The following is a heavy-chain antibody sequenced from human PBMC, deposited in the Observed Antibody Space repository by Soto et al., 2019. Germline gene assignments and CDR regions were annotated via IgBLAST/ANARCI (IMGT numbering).Heavy chain of an antibody. CDR3: ARGRRVRGRINYYYYYYMDV. CDR1: GFTFSSYD. D-gene: IGHD3-10*01. J-gene: IGHJ6*03. V-gene: IGHV3-13*01. CDR2: IGTAGDT. Sequence: EVQLVESGGGLVQPGGSLRLSCAASGFTFSSYDMHWVRQATGKGLEWVSAIGTAGDTYYPGSVKGRFTISRENAKNSLYLQMNSLRAGDTAVYYCARGRRVRGRINYYYYYYMDVWGKGTTVTVSS.